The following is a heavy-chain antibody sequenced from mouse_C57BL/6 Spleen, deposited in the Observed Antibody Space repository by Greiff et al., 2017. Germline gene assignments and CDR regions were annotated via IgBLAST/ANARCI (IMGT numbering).Heavy chain of an antibody. CDR3: TTYYGNSFAY. CDR2: IDPENGDT. CDR1: GFNIKDDY. J-gene: IGHJ3*01. Sequence: VQLQQSGAELVRPGASVKLSCTASGFNIKDDYMHWVKQRPEQGLEWIGWIDPENGDTEYASKFQGKATITADTPSNTAYLQLSSLTSEDTAVYYCTTYYGNSFAYWGQGTLVTVSA. D-gene: IGHD2-1*01. V-gene: IGHV14-4*01.